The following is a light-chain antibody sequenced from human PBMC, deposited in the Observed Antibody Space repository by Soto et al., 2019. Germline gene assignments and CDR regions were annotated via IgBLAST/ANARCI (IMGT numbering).Light chain of an antibody. J-gene: IGLJ3*02. Sequence: QSVLTQPPSVSGAPGQRVTISCTGSSSNIGAGYDVHWYQQLPGAAPNLLIYGDNNRPSGVPDRFSGSKSDTSASLAITGLQAEDEADYYCQSYDSSLSGSVFGGGTKVTVL. CDR3: QSYDSSLSGSV. V-gene: IGLV1-40*01. CDR1: SSNIGAGYD. CDR2: GDN.